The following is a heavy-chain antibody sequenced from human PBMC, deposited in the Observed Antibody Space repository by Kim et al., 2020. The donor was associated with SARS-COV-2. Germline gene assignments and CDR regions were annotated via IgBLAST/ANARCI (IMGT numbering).Heavy chain of an antibody. J-gene: IGHJ5*02. CDR1: GGSFSGYY. Sequence: SEILSLTCAVYGGSFSGYYWSWIRQPPGKGLEWIGEINHSGSTNYNPSLKSRVTISVDTSKNQFSLKLSSVTAADTAVYYCARGLAGFWSGYRNWFDPWGQGTLVTVSS. V-gene: IGHV4-34*01. CDR2: INHSGST. D-gene: IGHD3-3*01. CDR3: ARGLAGFWSGYRNWFDP.